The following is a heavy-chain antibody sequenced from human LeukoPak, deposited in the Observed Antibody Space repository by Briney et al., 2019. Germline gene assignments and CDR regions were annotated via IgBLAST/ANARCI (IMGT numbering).Heavy chain of an antibody. CDR3: ARRPIIAAAGNTVAFDI. V-gene: IGHV4-4*09. J-gene: IGHJ3*02. CDR1: GGSISSYY. CDR2: IYTSGST. D-gene: IGHD6-13*01. Sequence: SETLSLTCTVSGGSISSYYWSWIRQPPGKGLEWIGYIYTSGSTNYNPSLKSRVTISVDTSKNQSSLKLSSVTAADTAVYYCARRPIIAAAGNTVAFDIWGQGTMVTVSS.